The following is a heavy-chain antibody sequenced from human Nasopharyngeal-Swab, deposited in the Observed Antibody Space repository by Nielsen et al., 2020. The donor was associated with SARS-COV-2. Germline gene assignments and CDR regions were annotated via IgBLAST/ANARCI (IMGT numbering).Heavy chain of an antibody. D-gene: IGHD3-9*01. Sequence: LRPSCTVSGGSISSDGYYWSWIRQHPGKGLEWIGFIYYSGSTYYNPSLKSRITISVNTSKNHFSLKLSSVTAANTAVYYCARHSFGHYNLLTGYQGYYFDYWGQGTLVTVSS. CDR2: IYYSGST. V-gene: IGHV4-31*03. J-gene: IGHJ4*02. CDR1: GGSISSDGYY. CDR3: ARHSFGHYNLLTGYQGYYFDY.